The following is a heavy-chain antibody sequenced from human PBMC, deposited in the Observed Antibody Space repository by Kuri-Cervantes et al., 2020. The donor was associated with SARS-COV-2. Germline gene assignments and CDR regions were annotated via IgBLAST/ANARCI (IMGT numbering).Heavy chain of an antibody. J-gene: IGHJ3*02. V-gene: IGHV4-30-4*08. Sequence: SETLSLTCTVSGGSISSGDYYWSWIRQPPGKGLEWIGYIYYSGSTYYNPSLKSRVTISVDTSKNQFSLKLSSVTAADTAVYYCARPYCSSTSCYDAFDIWGQGTMVTVSS. D-gene: IGHD2-2*01. CDR1: GGSISSGDYY. CDR3: ARPYCSSTSCYDAFDI. CDR2: IYYSGST.